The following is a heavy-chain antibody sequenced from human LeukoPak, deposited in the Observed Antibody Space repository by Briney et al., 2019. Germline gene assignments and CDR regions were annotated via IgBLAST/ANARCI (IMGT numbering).Heavy chain of an antibody. CDR1: GFTFSVAA. D-gene: IGHD7-27*01. Sequence: PGGSLRLSCAASGFTFSVAAMTWVRQAPGKGLEWVSRISGSGGSTYYADCVKGRFTISRDNSKNTVCLQMSSLRAEDTAIYYCAKDQVLGNFDYWGQGTLVTVSS. V-gene: IGHV3-23*01. J-gene: IGHJ4*02. CDR3: AKDQVLGNFDY. CDR2: ISGSGGST.